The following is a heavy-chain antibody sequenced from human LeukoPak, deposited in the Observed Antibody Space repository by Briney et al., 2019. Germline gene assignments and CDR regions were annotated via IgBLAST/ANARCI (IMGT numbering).Heavy chain of an antibody. V-gene: IGHV1-3*03. Sequence: ASVKVSCKASGYTFTSYDINWVRQATGQRLEWMGWIDAGNGNTKYSQEFQGRVTITRDTSASTAYMELSSLRSEDMAVYYCTLYNYWGQGTLVTVSS. CDR1: GYTFTSYD. CDR3: TLYNY. D-gene: IGHD1-14*01. CDR2: IDAGNGNT. J-gene: IGHJ4*02.